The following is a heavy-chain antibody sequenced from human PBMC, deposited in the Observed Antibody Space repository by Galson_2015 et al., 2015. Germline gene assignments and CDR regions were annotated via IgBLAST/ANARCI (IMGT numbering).Heavy chain of an antibody. D-gene: IGHD4-17*01. J-gene: IGHJ4*02. Sequence: SLRLSCAASGFTFSTYTMSWVRQAPGKGLEWVSGIYPSGSSYYADFGKGRFTISRDNSKGTLFLQMNSVRSEDTAMYYCAEDQRPDGVWGFDSWGQGTLVTVSS. CDR2: IYPSGSS. CDR1: GFTFSTYT. CDR3: AEDQRPDGVWGFDS. V-gene: IGHV3-23*01.